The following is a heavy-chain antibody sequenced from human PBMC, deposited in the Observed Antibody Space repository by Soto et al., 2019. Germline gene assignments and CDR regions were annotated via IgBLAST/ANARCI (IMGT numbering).Heavy chain of an antibody. CDR1: GFTFSIYW. CDR2: IDNAGSSA. CDR3: TRVGGSVSGMDV. V-gene: IGHV3-74*01. D-gene: IGHD1-26*01. J-gene: IGHJ6*02. Sequence: EVQLVESGGGLVQPGGSLRLSCAASGFTFSIYWMHWVRQAPGKGPVWVSRIDNAGSSARYADSVKGRFTISRDNAKNTVYLQVNSLRAEETAVYYCTRVGGSVSGMDVWGQGTTVTVSS.